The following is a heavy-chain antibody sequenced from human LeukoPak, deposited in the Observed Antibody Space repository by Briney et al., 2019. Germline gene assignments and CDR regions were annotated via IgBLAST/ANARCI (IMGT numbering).Heavy chain of an antibody. J-gene: IGHJ5*02. CDR3: AREVYSGDGNWFDP. Sequence: ASVKVSCKASGYTFTSYAIHWVRQAPGQRLEWMGWINAGNGNTKYSQNFQGRVTITRDTSASTAYMELSSLRSEDTAVYYCAREVYSGDGNWFDPWGQGTLVTVSS. D-gene: IGHD5-12*01. CDR2: INAGNGNT. V-gene: IGHV1-3*01. CDR1: GYTFTSYA.